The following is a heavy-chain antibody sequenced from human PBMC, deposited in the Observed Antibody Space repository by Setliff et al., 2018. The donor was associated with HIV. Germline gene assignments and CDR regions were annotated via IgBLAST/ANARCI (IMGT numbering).Heavy chain of an antibody. CDR1: GGSISSSSYY. D-gene: IGHD5-18*01. V-gene: IGHV4-39*07. CDR2: MYYSGST. Sequence: PSETLSLTCTVAGGSISSSSYYWGWVRQPTGKGLEWIGSMYYSGSTYYTPSLQSRITISLDTSKKQFSLRMRSVTAADTAVYYCARVFVDTVVLRVLAYYFDSWGRGTLVTVSS. J-gene: IGHJ4*02. CDR3: ARVFVDTVVLRVLAYYFDS.